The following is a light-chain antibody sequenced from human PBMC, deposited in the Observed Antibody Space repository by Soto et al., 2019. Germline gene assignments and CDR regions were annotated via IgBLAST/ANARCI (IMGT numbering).Light chain of an antibody. J-gene: IGLJ3*02. CDR2: EVT. V-gene: IGLV2-8*01. CDR1: SSDVGGYNY. Sequence: QSALTQPPSASGSPGQSVTISCTGTSSDVGGYNYVSWYQQHPGKAPKLMIYEVTKRPSGVPDRFSGSKSGNTASLTVSGLQAEDEADDYCSSHAGINNVVFGGGTQLTVL. CDR3: SSHAGINNVV.